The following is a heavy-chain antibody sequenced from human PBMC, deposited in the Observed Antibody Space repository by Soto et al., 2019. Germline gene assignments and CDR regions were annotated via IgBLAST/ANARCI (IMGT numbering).Heavy chain of an antibody. V-gene: IGHV1-69*08. CDR1: GGTFSSYT. Sequence: QVQLVQSGAEVKKPGSSVKVSCKASGGTFSSYTISWVRQAPGQGLEWMGRIIPILGIANYAQKFKGRVTITADKPTSTAYRELSSLRSEDTAVYYCARDVAVVVVPAASFGPHSIDYYYYMDVWGKGTTITVSS. D-gene: IGHD2-2*01. CDR3: ARDVAVVVVPAASFGPHSIDYYYYMDV. CDR2: IIPILGIA. J-gene: IGHJ6*03.